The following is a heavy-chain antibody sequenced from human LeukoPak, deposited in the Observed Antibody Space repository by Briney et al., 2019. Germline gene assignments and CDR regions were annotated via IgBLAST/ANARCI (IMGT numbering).Heavy chain of an antibody. Sequence: GGSLRLSCAASGFTFNTYTMNWVRQAPGKGLEWVTFIRYDGSNKYYADSVKGRFTISRDNSKNTLYLQMNSLRAEDTAVYYCARRAGAYSHPYDYWGQGTLVTVS. CDR2: IRYDGSNK. CDR3: ARRAGAYSHPYDY. J-gene: IGHJ4*02. CDR1: GFTFNTYT. V-gene: IGHV3-33*08. D-gene: IGHD4/OR15-4a*01.